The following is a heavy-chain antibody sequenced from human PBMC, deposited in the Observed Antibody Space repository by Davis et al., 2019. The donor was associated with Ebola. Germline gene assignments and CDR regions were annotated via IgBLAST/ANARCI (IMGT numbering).Heavy chain of an antibody. CDR3: ARWGGGSSQTYYYYYGMDV. D-gene: IGHD6-6*01. CDR1: GFTFSSYA. Sequence: GESLKISCAASGFTFSSYAMNWVRQAPGKGLEWVSYISSSGSTIYYADSVKGRFTISRDNAKNSLYLQMNSLRAEDTAVYYCARWGGGSSQTYYYYYGMDVWGQGTTVTVSS. V-gene: IGHV3-48*03. J-gene: IGHJ6*02. CDR2: ISSSGSTI.